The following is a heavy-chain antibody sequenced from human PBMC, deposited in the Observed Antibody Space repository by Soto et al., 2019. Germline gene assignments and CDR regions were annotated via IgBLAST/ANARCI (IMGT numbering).Heavy chain of an antibody. D-gene: IGHD2-15*01. CDR3: VRVVEAATRHTDSDS. V-gene: IGHV4-39*01. Sequence: SETLSLTCDVSGGPIDNSHSFWGWVRRPPGKGLEFIGSVYYSGGAYYSPSLKSRVTVSVDTSKHQLSLMVNSVTAADTGVYYWVRVVEAATRHTDSDSWGQGILFTVSS. CDR2: VYYSGGA. J-gene: IGHJ4*02. CDR1: GGPIDNSHSF.